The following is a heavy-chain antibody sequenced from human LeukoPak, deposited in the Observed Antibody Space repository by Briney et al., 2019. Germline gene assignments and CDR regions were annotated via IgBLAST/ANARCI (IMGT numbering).Heavy chain of an antibody. CDR1: GYTFTCYY. CDR2: INPNSGGT. V-gene: IGHV1-2*02. J-gene: IGHJ4*02. CDR3: ARKGEIYGDYDY. D-gene: IGHD4-17*01. Sequence: ASVKVSCKASGYTFTCYYMHWVRQAPGQGREWMGWINPNSGGTHYAQKFQGRVTVTRDTSISTTYMDLSRLKSDDTAIYYCARKGEIYGDYDYWGQGTLVTVSS.